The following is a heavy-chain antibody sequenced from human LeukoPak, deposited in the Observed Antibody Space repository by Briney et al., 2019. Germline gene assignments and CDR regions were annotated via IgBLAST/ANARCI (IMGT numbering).Heavy chain of an antibody. V-gene: IGHV3-7*01. J-gene: IGHJ3*02. CDR3: ARTAGESPSGSRYRAFDI. CDR2: IKQDGSEK. CDR1: GITFSDYW. Sequence: PGGSLRLSCAASGITFSDYWMTWVRQAPGKGLEWVANIKQDGSEKYYVDAVKGRFTISRDNAKNSLFLQMNSLTVEDTAVYYCARTAGESPSGSRYRAFDIWGQGTMVTVSA. D-gene: IGHD3-22*01.